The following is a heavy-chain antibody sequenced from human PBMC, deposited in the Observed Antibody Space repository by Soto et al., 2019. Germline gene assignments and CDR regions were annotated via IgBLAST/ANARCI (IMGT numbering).Heavy chain of an antibody. J-gene: IGHJ6*02. CDR3: ARAHRDLQQLVHYYYSMEV. V-gene: IGHV4-30-4*08. CDR1: GGSFSDYS. Sequence: SETLSLTCAVFGGSFSDYSWTWIRQPPGKGLEWIGHVHYSGSTYHNSSLKSRVTISVDTSKNQFSLKLSSVTAADTAVYYCARAHRDLQQLVHYYYSMEVWGQGTTVTVSS. D-gene: IGHD6-13*01. CDR2: VHYSGST.